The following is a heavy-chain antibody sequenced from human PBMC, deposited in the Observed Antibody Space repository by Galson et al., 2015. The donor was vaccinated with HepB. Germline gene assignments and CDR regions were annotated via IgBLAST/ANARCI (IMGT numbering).Heavy chain of an antibody. CDR1: GFSLSTSGMR. CDR2: IDWDDDK. Sequence: PALVKPTQTLTLTCTFSGFSLSTSGMRVSWIRQPPGKALEWLARIDWDDDKFYSTSLKTRLTISKDTSKNQVVLTMTNMDPVDTATYYCARIPGWNYAFDYWGQGTLVTVSS. V-gene: IGHV2-70*04. CDR3: ARIPGWNYAFDY. J-gene: IGHJ4*02. D-gene: IGHD1-7*01.